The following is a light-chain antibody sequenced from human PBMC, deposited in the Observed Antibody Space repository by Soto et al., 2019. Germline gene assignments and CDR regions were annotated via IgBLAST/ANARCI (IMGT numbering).Light chain of an antibody. CDR3: QQRSNWLFT. CDR1: QSVSSY. V-gene: IGKV3-11*01. J-gene: IGKJ3*01. Sequence: EIVLTQSPATLSLSPGERATLSCRASQSVSSYLAWYQQKPGQAPRLLIYDASNRATGIPARFSGSGSGTDFTLTIRSLEPEDLAVYYCQQRSNWLFTFGPATIVDIK. CDR2: DAS.